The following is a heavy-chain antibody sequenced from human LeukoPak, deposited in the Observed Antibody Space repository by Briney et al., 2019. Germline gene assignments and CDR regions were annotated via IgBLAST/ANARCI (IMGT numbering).Heavy chain of an antibody. J-gene: IGHJ3*02. D-gene: IGHD4-23*01. CDR3: AREMVVTRREGAFDI. Sequence: PGGSLRLSCAASGLDVGSNYMSWVRQAPGKGLEWVSVIYSGGSTYYADSVKGRFTISRDNSKNTLFLHMNSLRAEDTAVYYCAREMVVTRREGAFDIWGQGTMVTVSS. CDR2: IYSGGST. V-gene: IGHV3-53*01. CDR1: GLDVGSNY.